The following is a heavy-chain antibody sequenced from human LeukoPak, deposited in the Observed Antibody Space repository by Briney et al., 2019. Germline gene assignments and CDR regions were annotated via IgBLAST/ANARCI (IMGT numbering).Heavy chain of an antibody. CDR3: AKDPSTLDSTSN. Sequence: GGSLRLSCAASGFTFSSYGMHWVRQAPGKGLEWVAVISYDGSNKYYADSVKGRFTISRDNSKNTPYLQMNSLRAEDTAVYYCAKDPSTLDSTSNWGQGTLVTVSS. CDR2: ISYDGSNK. D-gene: IGHD3-22*01. V-gene: IGHV3-30*18. CDR1: GFTFSSYG. J-gene: IGHJ4*02.